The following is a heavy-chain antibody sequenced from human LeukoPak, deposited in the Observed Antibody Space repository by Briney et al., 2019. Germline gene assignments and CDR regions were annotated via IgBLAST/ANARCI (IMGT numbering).Heavy chain of an antibody. CDR1: GFTFSSYA. CDR2: ISSSSSYI. Sequence: GGSLRLSCAASGFTFSSYAMHWVRQAPGKGLEWVSSISSSSSYIYYADSVKGRFTISRDNAKNSLYLQMNSLRAEDTAVYYCARDGYYGSGSYYNDWGQGTLVTVSS. V-gene: IGHV3-21*01. J-gene: IGHJ4*02. CDR3: ARDGYYGSGSYYND. D-gene: IGHD3-10*01.